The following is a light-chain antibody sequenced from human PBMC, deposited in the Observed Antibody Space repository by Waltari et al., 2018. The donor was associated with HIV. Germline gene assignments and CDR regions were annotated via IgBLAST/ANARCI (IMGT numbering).Light chain of an antibody. V-gene: IGLV1-47*01. Sequence: QSVLTQPPSASGTPGQRVTISCSGSSSNIGSYYVYWYQQLPGTAPKLLIYRNNPRPSGVPDRFSSSKSGTSVSLAICGLRSEDEADYFCAAWRGSLSGVVFGGGTKLTVL. CDR2: RNN. CDR3: AAWRGSLSGVV. CDR1: SSNIGSYY. J-gene: IGLJ2*01.